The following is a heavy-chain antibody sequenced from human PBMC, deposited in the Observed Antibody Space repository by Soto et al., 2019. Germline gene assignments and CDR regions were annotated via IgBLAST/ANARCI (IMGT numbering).Heavy chain of an antibody. V-gene: IGHV4-59*08. J-gene: IGHJ6*03. CDR3: ARLYVGYYMHV. D-gene: IGHD3-16*01. Sequence: SETLSLTCTVSGGSISSYYWSWIRQPPGKGLEWIGYIYYSGSTNYNPSLKSRVTISVDTSKNQFSLKLSSVTAADTAVYYCARLYVGYYMHVWGKGTTVTVSS. CDR1: GGSISSYY. CDR2: IYYSGST.